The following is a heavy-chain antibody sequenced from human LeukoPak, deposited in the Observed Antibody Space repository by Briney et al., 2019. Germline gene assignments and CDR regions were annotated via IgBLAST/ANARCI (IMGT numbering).Heavy chain of an antibody. CDR3: AREESSGYMDV. CDR1: GFTYSSYW. D-gene: IGHD2-15*01. Sequence: GGSLRLSCAASGFTYSSYWMSWLPQAPGKGLEWVANIKQDGSEKYYVDSVRGRFTISRDNAKNSRYLQMNSLRAEDTAVYYCAREESSGYMDVWGKGTTVTVSS. CDR2: IKQDGSEK. J-gene: IGHJ6*03. V-gene: IGHV3-7*01.